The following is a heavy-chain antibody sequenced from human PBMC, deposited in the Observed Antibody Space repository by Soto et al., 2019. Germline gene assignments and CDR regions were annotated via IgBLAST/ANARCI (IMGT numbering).Heavy chain of an antibody. J-gene: IGHJ5*02. V-gene: IGHV1-69*04. CDR3: VREITMIVVALSGFNWFDP. Sequence: SVKVSCKASGGTFSSYTISWVRQAPGQGLEWMGRIIPILGIANYAQKFQGRVTITADKSTSTAYMELSSLRSEDTAVYYCVREITMIVVALSGFNWFDPWGQGTLVPSPQ. CDR1: GGTFSSYT. CDR2: IIPILGIA. D-gene: IGHD3-22*01.